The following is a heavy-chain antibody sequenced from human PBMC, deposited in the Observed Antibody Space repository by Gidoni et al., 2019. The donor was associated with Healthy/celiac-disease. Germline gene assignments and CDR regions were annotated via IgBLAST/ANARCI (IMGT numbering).Heavy chain of an antibody. V-gene: IGHV4-59*01. CDR3: ARGGKDYGDYVKLDYYYGMDV. Sequence: QLPLPESAPRLVKPSETLSLTCTVSGRPISSYSWSWIRQPPGKGLEWIGYIYYSGSTNYNPSLKSRVTISVDTSKNQCSLKLSSVTAADTAVYYGARGGKDYGDYVKLDYYYGMDVWGQGTTVTVSS. J-gene: IGHJ6*02. CDR2: IYYSGST. D-gene: IGHD4-17*01. CDR1: GRPISSYS.